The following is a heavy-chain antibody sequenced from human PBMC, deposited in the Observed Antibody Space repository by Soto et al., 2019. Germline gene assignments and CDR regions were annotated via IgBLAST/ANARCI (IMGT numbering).Heavy chain of an antibody. CDR3: AHSGSPKPPNGFDP. CDR2: IYWDDDK. V-gene: IGHV2-5*02. D-gene: IGHD6-13*01. Sequence: QITLKESGPTLVKPTQTLTLTCTFSGFSLSTSGVGVGWIRQPPGKALEWLALIYWDDDKRYSPSLKSRLTITKDTPKNQVVLTMTNMHPVDTATYYCAHSGSPKPPNGFDPLGQGTLVTVSS. J-gene: IGHJ5*02. CDR1: GFSLSTSGVG.